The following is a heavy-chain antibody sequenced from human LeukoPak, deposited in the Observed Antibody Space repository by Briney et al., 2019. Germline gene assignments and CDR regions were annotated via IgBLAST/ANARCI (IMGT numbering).Heavy chain of an antibody. D-gene: IGHD3-10*01. CDR1: GFTFSNYD. CDR2: ISSSGDST. V-gene: IGHV3-23*01. CDR3: AKTLVRGDV. J-gene: IGHJ6*02. Sequence: PGGSLRLSCAASGFTFSNYDMSWVRQAPGKVLEWVSTISSSGDSTYLADSVKGRFTISRDNSKNTLYLQMNSLRVEDTAVYYCAKTLVRGDVWGQGTAVTVSS.